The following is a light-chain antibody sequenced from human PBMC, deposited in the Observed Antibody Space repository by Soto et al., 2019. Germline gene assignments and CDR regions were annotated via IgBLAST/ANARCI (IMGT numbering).Light chain of an antibody. CDR1: SSDIGAYNF. J-gene: IGLJ2*01. CDR3: TSWTTSTTII. CDR2: DVN. V-gene: IGLV2-14*03. Sequence: QSVLTQPASVSGSPGQSITISCTGTSSDIGAYNFVSWYQQHPGKAPKLMLYDVNIRPSGVSNRFSGFKSGNTASLTISRLQVEDEADYHCTSWTTSTTIIFGGGTQLTVL.